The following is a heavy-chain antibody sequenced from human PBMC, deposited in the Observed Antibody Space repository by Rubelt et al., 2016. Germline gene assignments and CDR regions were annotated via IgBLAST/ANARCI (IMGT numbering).Heavy chain of an antibody. J-gene: IGHJ3*02. Sequence: GSTNYNPSLKSRVTISVDKSKNQFSLKLSSVTAADTAVYYCARDTSGTGIDAFDIWGQGTMVTVSS. V-gene: IGHV4-4*02. CDR2: GST. D-gene: IGHD3-16*01. CDR3: ARDTSGTGIDAFDI.